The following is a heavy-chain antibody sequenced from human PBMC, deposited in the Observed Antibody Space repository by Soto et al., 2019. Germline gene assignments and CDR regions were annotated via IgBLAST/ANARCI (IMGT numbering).Heavy chain of an antibody. Sequence: GGSLRLSCAASGFTFSSYAMHWVRQAPGKGLEWVAVISYDGSNKYYADSVKGRFTISRDNSKNTLYLQMNSLRAEDTAVYYCARDAPYYGSGSLTYYFDYWGQGT. J-gene: IGHJ4*02. CDR1: GFTFSSYA. V-gene: IGHV3-30-3*01. CDR2: ISYDGSNK. CDR3: ARDAPYYGSGSLTYYFDY. D-gene: IGHD3-10*01.